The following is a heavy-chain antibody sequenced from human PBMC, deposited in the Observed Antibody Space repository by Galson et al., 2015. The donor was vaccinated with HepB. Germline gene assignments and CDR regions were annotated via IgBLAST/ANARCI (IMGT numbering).Heavy chain of an antibody. Sequence: SVKVSCKASGGTFSSYAISWVRQAPGQGLEWMGRIIPILGIANYAQKFQGRVTITADKSTSTAYMELSSLRSEDTAVYYCAGAAAGTSHLYYFDYWGQGTLVTVSS. D-gene: IGHD6-13*01. CDR3: AGAAAGTSHLYYFDY. CDR1: GGTFSSYA. J-gene: IGHJ4*02. CDR2: IIPILGIA. V-gene: IGHV1-69*04.